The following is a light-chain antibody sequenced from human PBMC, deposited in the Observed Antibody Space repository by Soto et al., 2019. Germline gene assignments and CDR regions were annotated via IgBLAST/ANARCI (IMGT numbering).Light chain of an antibody. J-gene: IGLJ1*01. V-gene: IGLV2-14*01. CDR3: SSYSISTAYL. CDR2: EVS. Sequence: QAALSQPASVCGSPGQSITISCTGTCSDVGGYDYVSWYQLHQGKAPKLMVFEVSNRPSGVSYRFSGSKSGNTASLTISGLQAEDEADYFCSSYSISTAYLFGTGTKVTVL. CDR1: CSDVGGYDY.